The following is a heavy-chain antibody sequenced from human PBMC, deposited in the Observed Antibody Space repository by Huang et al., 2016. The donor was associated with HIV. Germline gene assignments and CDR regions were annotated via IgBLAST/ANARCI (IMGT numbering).Heavy chain of an antibody. CDR3: AKGGSAAAVLDF. CDR1: GFTFSSYG. V-gene: IGHV3-30*18. CDR2: ISYVAKTK. D-gene: IGHD6-13*01. J-gene: IGHJ4*02. Sequence: QVQLVESGGGVVQPGRSLRISCAASGFTFSSYGMHWVRQGLGRGMGGVEVISYVAKTKYYADSLKGRFSISRDNSKTTVYLQLNSLRLEDTAVYYCAKGGSAAAVLDFWGQGTLVTVSS.